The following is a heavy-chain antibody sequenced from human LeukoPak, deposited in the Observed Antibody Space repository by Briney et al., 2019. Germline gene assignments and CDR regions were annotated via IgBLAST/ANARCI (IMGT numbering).Heavy chain of an antibody. J-gene: IGHJ3*02. V-gene: IGHV1-2*02. CDR2: INPNSGGT. CDR3: ARTIFGSPDAFDI. D-gene: IGHD3-3*01. Sequence: GSSVKVSCKASGGTFSSYAISWVRQAPGQGLEWMGWINPNSGGTNYAQKFQGRVTMTRDTSISTAYMELSRLRSDDTAVYYCARTIFGSPDAFDIWGQGTMVTVSS. CDR1: GGTFSSYA.